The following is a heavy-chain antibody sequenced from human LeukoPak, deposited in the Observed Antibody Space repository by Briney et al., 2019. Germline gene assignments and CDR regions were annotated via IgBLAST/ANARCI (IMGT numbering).Heavy chain of an antibody. J-gene: IGHJ4*02. V-gene: IGHV4-59*01. Sequence: SETLSLTCTVSGGSISSYYWSWIRQPPGKGLEWIGYIYYSGSTNYNPSLKSRVTISVDTSKNQFSLKLSSVTAADTAVYYCARDNGVGLDYWGQGTLVTVSS. CDR3: ARDNGVGLDY. D-gene: IGHD3-3*01. CDR2: IYYSGST. CDR1: GGSISSYY.